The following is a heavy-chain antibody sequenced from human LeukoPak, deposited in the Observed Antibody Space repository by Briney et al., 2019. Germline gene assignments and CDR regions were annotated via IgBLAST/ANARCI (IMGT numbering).Heavy chain of an antibody. CDR2: IYYSGST. CDR1: GGSISSYY. J-gene: IGHJ4*02. Sequence: KPSETLSLTCTVSGGSISSYYWSWIRQLPGKGLEWIGYIYYSGSTNYNPSLKSRVTISVDTSKNQFSLRLSSVTAADTAVYYCARDSADSNYYFDYWGQGTLVTVSS. D-gene: IGHD4-11*01. V-gene: IGHV4-59*01. CDR3: ARDSADSNYYFDY.